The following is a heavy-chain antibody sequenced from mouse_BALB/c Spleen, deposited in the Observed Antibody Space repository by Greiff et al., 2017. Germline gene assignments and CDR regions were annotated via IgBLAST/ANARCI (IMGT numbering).Heavy chain of an antibody. J-gene: IGHJ4*01. D-gene: IGHD2-2*01. CDR2: IYPSDSYT. Sequence: QVQLQQPGAELVRPGASVKLSCKASGYTFTSYWINWVKQRPGQGLEWIGNIYPSDSYTNYNQKFKDKATLTVDKSSSTAYMQLSSPTSEDSAVYYCTRGDGYDVGYAMDYWGQGTSVTVSS. CDR3: TRGDGYDVGYAMDY. V-gene: IGHV1-69*02. CDR1: GYTFTSYW.